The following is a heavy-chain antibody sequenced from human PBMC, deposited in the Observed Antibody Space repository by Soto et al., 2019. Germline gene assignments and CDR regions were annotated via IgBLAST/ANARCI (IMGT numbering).Heavy chain of an antibody. Sequence: QVQLQESGPGLVKPSQTLSLTCTVSGGSISSGGYYWSWIRQHPGKGLEWIGYIYYSGSTYYNPSLKSRVTISVDTSKNQFSLTLSSVTAADTAVYYSARSLFYCSSTSCYPANWFDPWGQGTLVTVSS. CDR1: GGSISSGGYY. D-gene: IGHD2-2*01. CDR3: ARSLFYCSSTSCYPANWFDP. J-gene: IGHJ5*02. V-gene: IGHV4-31*03. CDR2: IYYSGST.